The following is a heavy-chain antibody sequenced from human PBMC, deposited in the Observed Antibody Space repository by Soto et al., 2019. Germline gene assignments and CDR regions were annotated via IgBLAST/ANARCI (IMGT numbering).Heavy chain of an antibody. V-gene: IGHV3-23*01. Sequence: EVQLLESGGGLVQPGGSLRLSCAASGFTFSSYAMSWVRQAPGKGLEWVSDIRGSGGSTYYAYSVKCRFTISRDNSKNTLYLQMNSLSAEYPAVYYCESGGYNWFDSWGQGTVVTVSS. J-gene: IGHJ5*01. CDR1: GFTFSSYA. CDR3: ESGGYNWFDS. D-gene: IGHD3-16*01. CDR2: IRGSGGST.